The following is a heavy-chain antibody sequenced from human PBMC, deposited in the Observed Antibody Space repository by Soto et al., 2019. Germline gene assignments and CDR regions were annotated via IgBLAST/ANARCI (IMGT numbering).Heavy chain of an antibody. Sequence: GGSLRLSCAASGFTFSSYGMHWVRQAPGKGLEWVAVISYDGSNKYYADSVKGRFTISRDNSKNTLYLQMNSLRAEDTAVYYCASAVPYCSGGSCYSSFVLSHWGQGTLVTVSS. CDR2: ISYDGSNK. J-gene: IGHJ1*01. V-gene: IGHV3-30*03. CDR3: ASAVPYCSGGSCYSSFVLSH. D-gene: IGHD2-15*01. CDR1: GFTFSSYG.